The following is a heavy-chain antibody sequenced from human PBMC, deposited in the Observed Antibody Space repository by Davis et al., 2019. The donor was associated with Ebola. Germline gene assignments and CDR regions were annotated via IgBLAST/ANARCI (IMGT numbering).Heavy chain of an antibody. CDR3: ARERGFYGMDV. Sequence: GESLKISCAASGFTVSSNYMSWVRQAPGKGLEWVSVIYSGGSTYYADSVKGRFTISRDNSKNTLYLKMNSLRAEDTAVYYCARERGFYGMDVWGQGTTVTVSS. D-gene: IGHD3-16*01. V-gene: IGHV3-66*01. CDR2: IYSGGST. J-gene: IGHJ6*02. CDR1: GFTVSSNY.